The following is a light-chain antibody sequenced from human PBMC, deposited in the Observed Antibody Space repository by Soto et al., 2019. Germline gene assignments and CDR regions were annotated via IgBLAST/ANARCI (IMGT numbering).Light chain of an antibody. CDR1: QGSSNY. J-gene: IGKJ1*01. V-gene: IGKV1-27*01. Sequence: IQMTQSPSSLSASVGHRVSITCRASQGSSNYLDWYQQKPGKVPKLLSYAASTLQSGGPSLFSGSGSVTDFTLTISSLQPEDVATYYCPKYNRAALTFGQGTKVEIK. CDR3: PKYNRAALT. CDR2: AAS.